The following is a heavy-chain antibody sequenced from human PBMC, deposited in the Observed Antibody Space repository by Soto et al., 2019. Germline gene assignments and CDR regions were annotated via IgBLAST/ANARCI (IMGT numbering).Heavy chain of an antibody. Sequence: SETLSLTCTVSGGSISSGDYYWSWIRQPPGKGLEWIGYIYYSGSTYYNPSLKSRVTISVDTSKNQFSLKLSSVTAADTAVYYCARVDTARIYFDYWGQGTLVTSPQ. D-gene: IGHD5-18*01. CDR2: IYYSGST. CDR3: ARVDTARIYFDY. J-gene: IGHJ4*02. V-gene: IGHV4-30-4*01. CDR1: GGSISSGDYY.